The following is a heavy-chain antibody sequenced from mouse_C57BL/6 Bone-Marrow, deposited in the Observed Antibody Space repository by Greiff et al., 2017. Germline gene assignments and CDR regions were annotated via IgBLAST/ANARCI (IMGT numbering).Heavy chain of an antibody. D-gene: IGHD4-1*01. J-gene: IGHJ2*01. V-gene: IGHV1-55*01. CDR1: GYTFTSYW. CDR3: ARSGPLGRSFDY. Sequence: QVHVKQPGAELVKPGASVKMSCKASGYTFTSYWITWVKQRPGQGLEWIGDIYPTSGRTNYNEKFKSKAILTVDTSSNTAYMQLSSLTSEDFAVFYCARSGPLGRSFDYWGQGTTLTVSS. CDR2: IYPTSGRT.